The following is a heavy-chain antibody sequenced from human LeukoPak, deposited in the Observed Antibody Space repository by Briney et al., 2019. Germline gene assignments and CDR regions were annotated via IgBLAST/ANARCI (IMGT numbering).Heavy chain of an antibody. CDR3: ARARSPYSSSSPFDY. V-gene: IGHV1-46*01. D-gene: IGHD6-6*01. CDR1: GYTFTSYY. J-gene: IGHJ4*02. Sequence: EASVKVSCKASGYTFTSYYMHWVRQAPGQGLEWMGIINPSGGSTSYAQKFQGRVTMTRDTSISTAYMELSRLRSDDTAVYYCARARSPYSSSSPFDYWGQGTLVTVSS. CDR2: INPSGGST.